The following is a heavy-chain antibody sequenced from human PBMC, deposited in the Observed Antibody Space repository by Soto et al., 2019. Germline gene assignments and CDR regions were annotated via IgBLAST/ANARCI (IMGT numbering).Heavy chain of an antibody. J-gene: IGHJ6*02. CDR2: IYYSGST. CDR1: GGSISSGGYY. V-gene: IGHV4-31*03. Sequence: KSSETLSLTCTVSGGSISSGGYYWSWIRQHPGKGLEWIGYIYYSGSTYYNPSLKSRVTISVDTSKNQFSLKLSSVTAADTAVYYCARDSPYYYYGMDVWGQGTTVTVSS. CDR3: ARDSPYYYYGMDV.